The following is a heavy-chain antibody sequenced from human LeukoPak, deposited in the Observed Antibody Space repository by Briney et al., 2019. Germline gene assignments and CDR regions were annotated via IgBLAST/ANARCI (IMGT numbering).Heavy chain of an antibody. Sequence: SVKVSCKASGGTFSSYAISWVRQAPGQGLEWMGGIIPIFGTANYAQKFQGRVTITADEPTSTAYMELSSLRSEDTAVYYCARVGATPYYYYGMDVWGQGTTVTVSS. J-gene: IGHJ6*02. CDR1: GGTFSSYA. V-gene: IGHV1-69*13. D-gene: IGHD1-26*01. CDR2: IIPIFGTA. CDR3: ARVGATPYYYYGMDV.